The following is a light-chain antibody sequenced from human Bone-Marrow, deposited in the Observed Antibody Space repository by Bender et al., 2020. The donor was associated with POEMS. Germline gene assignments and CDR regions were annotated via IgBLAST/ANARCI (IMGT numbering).Light chain of an antibody. Sequence: QSALTQPRSVSGSLGQSVTISCTATTSDFGGYNYVSWHQHHSGRAPKLLIYGVTHRPSGVSNRFSGSKSGNTASLTISGLQSDDEADYYCSSYTTSNTLLFGGGTKLTVL. V-gene: IGLV2-14*01. CDR2: GVT. J-gene: IGLJ2*01. CDR1: TSDFGGYNY. CDR3: SSYTTSNTLL.